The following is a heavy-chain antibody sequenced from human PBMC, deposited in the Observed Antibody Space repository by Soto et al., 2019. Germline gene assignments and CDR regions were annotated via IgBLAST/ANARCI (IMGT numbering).Heavy chain of an antibody. D-gene: IGHD2-21*01. CDR1: GFNFSTHW. Sequence: PVGSLRLCCAASGFNFSTHWVNWIRQPQGKGLMWVSRISPDGSNRGYADSVEGRFTVSRDNAKNTLYLQMHSLRAEDTAMYYCASRGHIVPVSPTDFDHWGEGTLVTVSS. CDR2: ISPDGSNR. J-gene: IGHJ4*02. V-gene: IGHV3-74*01. CDR3: ASRGHIVPVSPTDFDH.